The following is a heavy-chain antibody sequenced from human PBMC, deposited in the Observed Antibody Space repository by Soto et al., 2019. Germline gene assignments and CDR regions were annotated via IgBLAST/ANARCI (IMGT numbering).Heavy chain of an antibody. D-gene: IGHD3-16*01. V-gene: IGHV3-7*03. J-gene: IGHJ4*02. CDR2: IKPDGSVT. Sequence: GGSLRLSCRTCGFTLGNYWMNWARQAPGKGLEWVANIKPDGSVTNYLDSVKGRFTISRDNVRNSVSLQMNSLRVEDTAVYFCFGGNGGPQWGQGTLVTVSS. CDR3: FGGNGGPQ. CDR1: GFTLGNYW.